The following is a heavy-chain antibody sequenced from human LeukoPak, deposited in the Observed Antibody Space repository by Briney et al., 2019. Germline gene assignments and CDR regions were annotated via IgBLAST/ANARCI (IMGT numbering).Heavy chain of an antibody. Sequence: GGSLSLFCAASVFIFSIYAMSWAREAPGWGQEWASAISGSGGSTFYADSVKGRFTIPRDNPKNTLYLQMNSLRAEDTAVYYCAKVSGSYLSGGFDYWGQGTLVSVSS. CDR3: AKVSGSYLSGGFDY. V-gene: IGHV3-23*01. CDR2: ISGSGGST. CDR1: VFIFSIYA. J-gene: IGHJ4*02. D-gene: IGHD1-26*01.